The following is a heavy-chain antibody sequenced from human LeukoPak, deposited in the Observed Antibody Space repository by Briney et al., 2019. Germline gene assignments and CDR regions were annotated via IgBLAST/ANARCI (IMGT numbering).Heavy chain of an antibody. D-gene: IGHD3-22*01. CDR3: ARDAPYYYDSSGYSDAFDI. CDR1: EFTFSSYW. Sequence: GGSLRLSCAASEFTFSSYWMSWVRQAPGKGLEWVASIKQDGSEKYYVDSVKGRVTISRDNAKNSLYLQMNSLRAEDTAVYYCARDAPYYYDSSGYSDAFDIWGQGTMVTVSS. CDR2: IKQDGSEK. V-gene: IGHV3-7*01. J-gene: IGHJ3*02.